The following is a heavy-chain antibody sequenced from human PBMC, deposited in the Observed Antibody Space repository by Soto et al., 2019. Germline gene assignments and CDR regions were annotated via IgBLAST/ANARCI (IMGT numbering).Heavy chain of an antibody. V-gene: IGHV3-13*04. CDR2: IGTAGDT. J-gene: IGHJ6*02. D-gene: IGHD3-10*01. CDR1: GFTFSSYD. Sequence: EVQLVESGGGLVQPGGSLRLSCAASGFTFSSYDMHWVRQAPGKGLEWVSAIGTAGDTYYPGSVKGRFTISRENAKNSLYLQMNSLRAGDTAVYYCARRLGTMIRGLINYYYAMDVWGQGTTVTVSS. CDR3: ARRLGTMIRGLINYYYAMDV.